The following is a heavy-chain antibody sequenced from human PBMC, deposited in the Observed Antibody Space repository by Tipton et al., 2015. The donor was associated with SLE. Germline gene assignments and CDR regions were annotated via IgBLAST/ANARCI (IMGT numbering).Heavy chain of an antibody. V-gene: IGHV4-39*07. D-gene: IGHD6-6*01. CDR1: GGYISSSSYY. CDR3: VRHPGARHFDY. CDR2: IYYSGST. Sequence: TLSLTCTVSGGYISSSSYYWGWIRQPPGKGLEWIGSIYYSGSTYYNPSLKSRVTISVDTSKNQFSLKLSSVTAADTAVYYCVRHPGARHFDYWGQATLVTVSS. J-gene: IGHJ4*02.